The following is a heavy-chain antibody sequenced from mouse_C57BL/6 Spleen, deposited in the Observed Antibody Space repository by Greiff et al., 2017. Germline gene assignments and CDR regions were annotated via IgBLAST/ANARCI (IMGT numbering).Heavy chain of an antibody. V-gene: IGHV1-69*01. J-gene: IGHJ4*01. CDR2: IDPSDSYT. D-gene: IGHD2-4*01. CDR3: AVNYGYAMDY. Sequence: QVQLQQPGAELVMPGASVKLSCKASGYTFTSYWMHWVKQRPGQGLEWIGEIDPSDSYTNYNQKFKGKSTLTVDKSSSTAYMQLSSLTSADAAVYYGAVNYGYAMDYWGQGTSVTVSS. CDR1: GYTFTSYW.